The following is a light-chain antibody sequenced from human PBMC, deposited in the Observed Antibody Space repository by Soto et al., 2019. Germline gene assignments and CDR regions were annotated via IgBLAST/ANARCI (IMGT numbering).Light chain of an antibody. J-gene: IGKJ4*01. CDR2: LGS. V-gene: IGKV2-28*01. CDR1: QNLLHSNGYHY. CDR3: AQGLATPIT. Sequence: EIVLTQSPLSLPVTPGEPASISCRSSQNLLHSNGYHYLNWYLQKTGQSPQLLIYLGSNRASGVPDRFSGSGSGTDFTLTINRVEAEDVGLYFCAQGLATPITFGGGTKGEIK.